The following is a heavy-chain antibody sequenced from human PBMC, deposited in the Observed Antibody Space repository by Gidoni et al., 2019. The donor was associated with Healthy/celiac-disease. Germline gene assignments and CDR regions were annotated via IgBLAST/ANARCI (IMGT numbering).Heavy chain of an antibody. V-gene: IGHV3-30*04. Sequence: QVQLVESGGGVVHPGRSLRLSCAASGITFSSYAMHWVRQAPGKGLEWVAVISYDGSNKYYADSVKGRFTISRDNSKNTLYLQMNSLRAEDTAVYYCARDEVGAWGRTFDYWGQGTLVTVSS. D-gene: IGHD1-26*01. CDR2: ISYDGSNK. J-gene: IGHJ4*02. CDR3: ARDEVGAWGRTFDY. CDR1: GITFSSYA.